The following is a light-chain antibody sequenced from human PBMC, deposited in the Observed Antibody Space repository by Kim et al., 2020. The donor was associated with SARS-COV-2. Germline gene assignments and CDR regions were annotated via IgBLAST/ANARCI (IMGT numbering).Light chain of an antibody. Sequence: EIVMTQSPATLSVSPGERATLSCRASQSVSSNLAWYQQKPGQAPRLLIYGASTGATGIPARFSGSGSGTEFTLTISSLQSEDFAVYYCQQYNNWPPRFGGGTKVDIK. J-gene: IGKJ4*01. CDR3: QQYNNWPPR. V-gene: IGKV3-15*01. CDR1: QSVSSN. CDR2: GAS.